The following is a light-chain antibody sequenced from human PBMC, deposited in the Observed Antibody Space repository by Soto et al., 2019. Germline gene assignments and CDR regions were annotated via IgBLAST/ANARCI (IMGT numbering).Light chain of an antibody. CDR3: QQYNSYSLT. Sequence: DIEMTQSPSTLSASVGDRATISCRASQSISSWLAWYQQKPGKAPKLLIYDASSWESGIPSRFSGSGSGTEFTLTISSLQPDDFATYYCQQYNSYSLTFGQGTKLEIK. CDR2: DAS. J-gene: IGKJ2*01. CDR1: QSISSW. V-gene: IGKV1-5*01.